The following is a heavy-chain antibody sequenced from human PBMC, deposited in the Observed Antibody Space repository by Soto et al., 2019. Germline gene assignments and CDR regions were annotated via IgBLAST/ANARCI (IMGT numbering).Heavy chain of an antibody. CDR2: ISAYHGNT. Sequence: QVQLVQSGAEVKKPGASVKVSCKASGYTFTSFGISWVRQAPGQGLEWMGWISAYHGNTNYAENLQGRVTMTTDTATSTAYMELRSLRSDDTAVYYCARDHRGGTDAFDIWGQGTMVTVSS. CDR1: GYTFTSFG. D-gene: IGHD2-15*01. CDR3: ARDHRGGTDAFDI. V-gene: IGHV1-18*01. J-gene: IGHJ3*02.